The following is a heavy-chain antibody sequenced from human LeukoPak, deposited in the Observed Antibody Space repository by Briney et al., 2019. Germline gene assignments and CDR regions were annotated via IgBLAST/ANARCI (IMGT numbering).Heavy chain of an antibody. J-gene: IGHJ4*02. CDR2: ISAYNGNT. Sequence: ASVKVSCKASGYTFTSYGISWVRQAHGQGLEWMGWISAYNGNTNYAQKLQGRVTMTTDTSTSTAYMELRSLRSDDTAVYYCARSYSSSWHLDFDYWGQGTLVTVSS. CDR1: GYTFTSYG. D-gene: IGHD6-13*01. CDR3: ARSYSSSWHLDFDY. V-gene: IGHV1-18*01.